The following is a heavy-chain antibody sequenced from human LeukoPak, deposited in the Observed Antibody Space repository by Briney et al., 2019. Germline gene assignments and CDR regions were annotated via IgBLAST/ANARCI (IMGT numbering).Heavy chain of an antibody. J-gene: IGHJ4*02. V-gene: IGHV3-53*04. D-gene: IGHD3-10*01. Sequence: PGGSLRLSCAAAGFTVSSNYMSWVRQAPGKGLEWVSVIYSGGRTYYADSVKGRFTISSHNSKNTLYLQMNSLRAEDTAVYYCARVNGGGFDHWGQGTLVIVSA. CDR3: ARVNGGGFDH. CDR2: IYSGGRT. CDR1: GFTVSSNY.